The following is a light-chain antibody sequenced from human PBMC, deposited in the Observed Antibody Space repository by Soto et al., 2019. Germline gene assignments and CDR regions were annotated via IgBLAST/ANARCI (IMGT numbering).Light chain of an antibody. CDR3: SSYTGSSTRYV. Sequence: QSALTQPASVSGSPGQSITISCTGTSSDVGGYNFVSWYQQYPGKAPKLMIYEVSNRPSGVSNRFSGSKSGNTASLTISGLQAEGESDYYCSSYTGSSTRYVFGTGTKLTVL. CDR2: EVS. J-gene: IGLJ1*01. V-gene: IGLV2-14*01. CDR1: SSDVGGYNF.